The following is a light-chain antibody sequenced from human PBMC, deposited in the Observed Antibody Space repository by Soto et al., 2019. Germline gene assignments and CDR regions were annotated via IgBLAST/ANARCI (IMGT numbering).Light chain of an antibody. CDR3: APWDDGLYAPV. J-gene: IGLJ3*02. V-gene: IGLV1-44*01. CDR1: SSNIGTNP. CDR2: SDN. Sequence: QSVLTQPPSASGTPGQRVTISCYGSSSNIGTNPVQWYLQLPGTAPKLLIYSDNERPSGVPDRFSGSKSGTSASLAISGLQSEDEADYHCAPWDDGLYAPVFGGGTKLTVL.